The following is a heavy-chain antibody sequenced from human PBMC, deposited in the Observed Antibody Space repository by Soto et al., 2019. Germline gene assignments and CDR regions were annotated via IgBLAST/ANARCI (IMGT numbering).Heavy chain of an antibody. CDR2: ISSSSSYT. CDR3: ASHLLGSGDAFDI. Sequence: PGGSLRLSCAASGFTFSDYYMSWIRQAPGKGLEWVSYISSSSSYTNYADSVKGRFTISRDNAKNSLYLQMNSLRAEDTAVYYCASHLLGSGDAFDIWGQGTMVTVSS. V-gene: IGHV3-11*03. J-gene: IGHJ3*02. CDR1: GFTFSDYY. D-gene: IGHD1-26*01.